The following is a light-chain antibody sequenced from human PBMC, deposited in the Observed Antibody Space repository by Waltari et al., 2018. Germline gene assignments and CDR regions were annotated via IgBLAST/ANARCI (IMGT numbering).Light chain of an antibody. Sequence: QSALTQPASVSGSPGQSITISCTGPSSAVGGYNNVSWYQQHPGKAPKRMIYEVSNRPSGVSNRFSGSKSGNTASLTISGLQAEDEADYYCSSYTSSSTLFGGGTKLTVL. CDR1: SSAVGGYNN. CDR2: EVS. V-gene: IGLV2-14*01. CDR3: SSYTSSSTL. J-gene: IGLJ2*01.